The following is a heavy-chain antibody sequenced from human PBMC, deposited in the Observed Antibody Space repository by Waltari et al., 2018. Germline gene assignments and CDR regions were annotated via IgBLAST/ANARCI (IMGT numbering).Heavy chain of an antibody. CDR3: ARGSSWYYGYDY. CDR2: IYYSGST. D-gene: IGHD6-13*01. CDR1: GGSISSSSYY. J-gene: IGHJ4*02. Sequence: QLQLQESGPGLVKPSETLSLTCTVSGGSISSSSYYWGWIRQPPGKGLEWIGSIYYSGSTYYNPSLKSRVTISVDTSKNQFSLKLSSVTAADTAVYYCARGSSWYYGYDYWGQGTLVTVSS. V-gene: IGHV4-39*07.